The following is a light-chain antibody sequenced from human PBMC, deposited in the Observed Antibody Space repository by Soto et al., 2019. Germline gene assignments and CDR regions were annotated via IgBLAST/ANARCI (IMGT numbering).Light chain of an antibody. V-gene: IGLV2-14*01. CDR1: SSDVGAYNY. J-gene: IGLJ1*01. CDR2: EVS. Sequence: QSVLTQPASVSGSPGQSITISCTGTSSDVGAYNYVSWYQQHPGKAPKLMIYEVSNRPSGVSNRFSGSKSGNTASLTISGLQAEDEADYYCSSHTSSSPYVFGTGTKVTVL. CDR3: SSHTSSSPYV.